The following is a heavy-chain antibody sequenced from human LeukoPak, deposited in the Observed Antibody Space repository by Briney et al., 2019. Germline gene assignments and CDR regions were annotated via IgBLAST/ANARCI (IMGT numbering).Heavy chain of an antibody. V-gene: IGHV3-53*01. CDR1: GFTFSSYA. CDR3: ARGSTEFDY. CDR2: IYSGGST. Sequence: GGPLRLSCAVSGFTFSSYAMSWVRQAPGKGLEWVSVIYSGGSTYYADSMKGRFTISRDNSKNTLYLQMNSLRAEDTAVYYCARGSTEFDYWGQGTLVTVSS. J-gene: IGHJ4*02.